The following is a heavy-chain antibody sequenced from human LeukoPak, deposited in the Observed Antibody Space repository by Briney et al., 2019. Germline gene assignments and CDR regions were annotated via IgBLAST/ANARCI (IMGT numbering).Heavy chain of an antibody. V-gene: IGHV1-3*01. D-gene: IGHD6-13*01. CDR2: INAGNGNT. J-gene: IGHJ4*02. CDR3: ARGPRAAADDY. CDR1: GYTFINFA. Sequence: ASVKVSRKASGYTFINFAINWGRQAPGQRPEWMGWINAGNGNTKYSQKFQGRVTITRDTSASTAYMELSSLTSEDTAVYYCARGPRAAADDYWGQGTLVTVSS.